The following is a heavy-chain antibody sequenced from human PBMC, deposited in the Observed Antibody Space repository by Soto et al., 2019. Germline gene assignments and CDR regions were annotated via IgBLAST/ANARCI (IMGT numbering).Heavy chain of an antibody. CDR3: ARKRNYYCGMDV. J-gene: IGHJ6*01. Sequence: PSETLSLTCSVSGGDISCNYWSWIRQPPGKGLEWIGYIYGSGSTKYSPSLKSRVTISADTSKNQISLKLTSVTAADTADYFCARKRNYYCGMDVWGQGTTVTVSS. CDR2: IYGSGST. V-gene: IGHV4-59*01. CDR1: GGDISCNY.